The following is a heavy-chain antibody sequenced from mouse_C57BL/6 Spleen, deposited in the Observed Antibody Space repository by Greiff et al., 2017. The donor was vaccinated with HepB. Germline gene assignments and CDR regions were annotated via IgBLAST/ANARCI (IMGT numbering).Heavy chain of an antibody. D-gene: IGHD3-2*02. CDR2: IWTGGGT. V-gene: IGHV2-9-1*01. J-gene: IGHJ4*01. CDR3: ARMGQLRLVDYAMDY. CDR1: GFSLTSYA. Sequence: VKLMESGPGLVAPSQRLSITCTVSGFSLTSYAISWVRQPPGKGLEWLGVIWTGGGTNYNSALKSRLSISKDNSKSQVFLKMNSLQTDDTARYYCARMGQLRLVDYAMDYWGQGTSVTVSS.